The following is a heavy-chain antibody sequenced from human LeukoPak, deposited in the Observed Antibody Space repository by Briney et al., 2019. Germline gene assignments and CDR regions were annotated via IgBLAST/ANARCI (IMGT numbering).Heavy chain of an antibody. Sequence: SETLSLTCTVSGGSIISTSFYWGWIRQPPGKGLAWLGSIYHSGSTYDNPSLKSRVTISVDRSKNQFSLKLSSVTAADTAVHYCARLYYDSRGYYWFDRWGQGTLVTVSS. J-gene: IGHJ5*02. CDR2: IYHSGST. V-gene: IGHV4-39*01. CDR3: ARLYYDSRGYYWFDR. D-gene: IGHD3-22*01. CDR1: GGSIISTSFY.